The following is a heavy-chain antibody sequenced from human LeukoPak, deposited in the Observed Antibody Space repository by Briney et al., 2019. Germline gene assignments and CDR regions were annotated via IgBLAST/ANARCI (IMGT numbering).Heavy chain of an antibody. D-gene: IGHD3-10*01. CDR3: ARGGEEVRGVIVLYYYYGMDV. CDR2: INHSGST. V-gene: IGHV4-34*01. Sequence: SETLSLTCAVYGGSFSGYYWSWIRQPPGKGLEWIGEINHSGSTNYNLSLKSRVTISVDTSKNQFSLKLSSVTAADTAVYYCARGGEEVRGVIVLYYYYGMDVWGQGTTVTVSS. CDR1: GGSFSGYY. J-gene: IGHJ6*02.